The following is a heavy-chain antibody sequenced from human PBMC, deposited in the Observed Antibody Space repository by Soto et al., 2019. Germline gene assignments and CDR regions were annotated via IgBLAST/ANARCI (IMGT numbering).Heavy chain of an antibody. Sequence: QVQLQESDAGLVKASQTLSLTCTVSGGSVSSGAYYWTWVRQRPGKGLEWFGYIYYSGSTYYSPSLKSRLSISLDTSKNQFSLRLSSVTAADTAMYYCARARLRAVYAFDIWGQGTMVTVSS. D-gene: IGHD5-12*01. CDR2: IYYSGST. J-gene: IGHJ3*02. CDR3: ARARLRAVYAFDI. V-gene: IGHV4-31*03. CDR1: GGSVSSGAYY.